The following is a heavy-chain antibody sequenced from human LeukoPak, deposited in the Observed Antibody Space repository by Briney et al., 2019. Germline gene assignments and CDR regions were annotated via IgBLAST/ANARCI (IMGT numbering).Heavy chain of an antibody. CDR1: GFIFSTYE. J-gene: IGHJ1*01. D-gene: IGHD2-15*01. Sequence: GGSLRLSCEASGFIFSTYEMNWVRQAPGKGLDWVSYISSTGSTINYADSVKGRFTISRDNAKNSLYLQMNSLRAEDTAVYYCARDRVSSDGFFQHWGQGTLVTVSS. V-gene: IGHV3-48*03. CDR2: ISSTGSTI. CDR3: ARDRVSSDGFFQH.